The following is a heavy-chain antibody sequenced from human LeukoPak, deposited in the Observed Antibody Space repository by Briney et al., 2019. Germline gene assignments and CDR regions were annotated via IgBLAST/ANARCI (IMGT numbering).Heavy chain of an antibody. CDR1: GFTVSSSY. V-gene: IGHV3-53*01. CDR3: AREVVSIPSYFES. J-gene: IGHJ4*02. CDR2: FYRGEPT. Sequence: HPGGSLRLSCAASGFTVSSSYMYWVRQAPGKGLEWVSFFYRGEPTYYAESVRGRFTISRDISKNTLYLLMNSLIPEDTAVYYCAREVVSIPSYFESWGQGTRVTVSS. D-gene: IGHD2-15*01.